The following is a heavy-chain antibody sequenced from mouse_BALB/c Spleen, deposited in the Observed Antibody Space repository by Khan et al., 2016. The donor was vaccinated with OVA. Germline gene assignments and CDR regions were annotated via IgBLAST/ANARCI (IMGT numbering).Heavy chain of an antibody. CDR3: ARKNGSDFDY. CDR1: GYSFTGYF. J-gene: IGHJ2*01. V-gene: IGHV1-20*02. Sequence: VQLKQSGPELVKPGASVKISCKASGYSFTGYFMNWVMLSHGKSLEWIGRINPHIGETFYNQKFKGKAILTVDESSSTVHMELRSLASEDSAVYYCARKNGSDFDYWGQGTTLTVSS. CDR2: INPHIGET. D-gene: IGHD1-1*01.